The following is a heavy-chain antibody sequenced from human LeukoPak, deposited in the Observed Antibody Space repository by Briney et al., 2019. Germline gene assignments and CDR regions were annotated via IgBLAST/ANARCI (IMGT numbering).Heavy chain of an antibody. J-gene: IGHJ4*02. CDR2: IYYSGST. V-gene: IGHV4-59*12. CDR1: GGSISSYY. CDR3: ARDAYYYDSSGYYVVDY. D-gene: IGHD3-22*01. Sequence: SETLSLTCTVSGGSISSYYWSWFRQPPGKGLEWIGYIYYSGSTNYNPSLKSRVTISVDTSKNQFSLKLSSVTAADTAVYYCARDAYYYDSSGYYVVDYWGQGTLVTVSS.